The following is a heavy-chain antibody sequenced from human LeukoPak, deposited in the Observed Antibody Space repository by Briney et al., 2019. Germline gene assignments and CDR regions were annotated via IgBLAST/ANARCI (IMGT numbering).Heavy chain of an antibody. CDR2: ISAYNGNT. Sequence: ASVKVSCKASGYTFTGYYMYWVRQAPGQGLEWMGWISAYNGNTNYAQKLQGRVSMTRDTSISTAYMELSRLTSDDTAVYYCARDGARLYCSGGSCDYDYFMDVWGKGTTVTVSS. V-gene: IGHV1-2*02. J-gene: IGHJ6*03. CDR1: GYTFTGYY. D-gene: IGHD2-15*01. CDR3: ARDGARLYCSGGSCDYDYFMDV.